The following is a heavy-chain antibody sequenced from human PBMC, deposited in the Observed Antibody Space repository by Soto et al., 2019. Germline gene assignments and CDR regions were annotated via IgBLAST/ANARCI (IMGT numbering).Heavy chain of an antibody. Sequence: EMLVLESGGGLVQPGGSLRLSCAASGCTFSSYGMNWVRQAPGKGLEWVSGIRSVGDTTYNADSVKGRFTVSRDTSKNTVDLQMNSLRAEDTAVYYCAKGKGVGATPDGANCWGQGTLVTVSS. J-gene: IGHJ4*02. CDR3: AKGKGVGATPDGANC. D-gene: IGHD1-26*01. CDR1: GCTFSSYG. V-gene: IGHV3-23*01. CDR2: IRSVGDTT.